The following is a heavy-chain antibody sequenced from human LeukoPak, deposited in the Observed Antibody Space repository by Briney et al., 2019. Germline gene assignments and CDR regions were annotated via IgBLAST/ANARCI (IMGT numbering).Heavy chain of an antibody. V-gene: IGHV4-61*01. CDR1: GGPVSSGSYY. Sequence: KSSETLSLTCTVSGGPVSSGSYYWSWIRQPPGKGLEWIGYIYYSGSTNYNPSLKSRVTISVDTSKNQFSLKLSSVTAADTAVYYCARWLDYWGQGTLVTVSS. J-gene: IGHJ4*02. CDR3: ARWLDY. CDR2: IYYSGST.